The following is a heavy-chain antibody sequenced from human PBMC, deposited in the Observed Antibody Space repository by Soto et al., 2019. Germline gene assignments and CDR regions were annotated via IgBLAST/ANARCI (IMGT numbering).Heavy chain of an antibody. J-gene: IGHJ4*02. CDR3: ARDRGWSLFDY. V-gene: IGHV3-74*01. D-gene: IGHD6-19*01. CDR1: GFTFSSYW. CDR2: TNSDGSDT. Sequence: GGFLRLSCAASGFTFSSYWMYWVRQAPGKGLVWVSRTNSDGSDTSYADSVKGRFTISRDNAKNTLYLQMNSLRAEDTAAYYCARDRGWSLFDYWGQGTLVTVSS.